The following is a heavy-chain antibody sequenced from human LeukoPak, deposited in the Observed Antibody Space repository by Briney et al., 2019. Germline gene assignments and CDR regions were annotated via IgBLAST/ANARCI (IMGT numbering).Heavy chain of an antibody. D-gene: IGHD6-19*01. CDR2: ISWNSGSI. V-gene: IGHV3-9*01. CDR1: GFTFDDYG. Sequence: GGSLRLSCAASGFTFDDYGMSWVRQAPGKGLEWVSGISWNSGSIGYADSVKGRFTISRDNAKNSLYLQMNSLRAEDTALYYCAKDKEQWYSSGWPDYWGQGTLVTVSS. CDR3: AKDKEQWYSSGWPDY. J-gene: IGHJ4*02.